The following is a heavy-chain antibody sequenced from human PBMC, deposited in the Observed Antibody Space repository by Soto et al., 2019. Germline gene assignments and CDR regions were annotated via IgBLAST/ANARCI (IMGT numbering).Heavy chain of an antibody. CDR3: ARGQRDGYNY. V-gene: IGHV4-34*01. J-gene: IGHJ4*02. CDR2: INHSGST. D-gene: IGHD5-12*01. Sequence: PSETLSLTCAVYGGSFSGYYWSWIRQPPGKGLEWIGEINHSGSTNYNPSLKSRVTISVDTSKNQFSLKLSSVTAADTAVYYCARGQRDGYNYWGQGTLVTVSS. CDR1: GGSFSGYY.